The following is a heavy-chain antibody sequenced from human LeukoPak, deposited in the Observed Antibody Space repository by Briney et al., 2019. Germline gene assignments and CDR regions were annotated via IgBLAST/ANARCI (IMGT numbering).Heavy chain of an antibody. CDR1: GFTFSSYA. V-gene: IGHV3-23*01. CDR2: ISGSGGST. CDR3: ARDYYYYMDV. J-gene: IGHJ6*03. Sequence: GGSLRLSCAASGFTFSSYAMSWVRQAPGKGLEWVSAISGSGGSTYYADSVKGRFAISRDNAKNSLYMQMNSLRVEDTAVYYCARDYYYYMDVWGKGTTVTVSS.